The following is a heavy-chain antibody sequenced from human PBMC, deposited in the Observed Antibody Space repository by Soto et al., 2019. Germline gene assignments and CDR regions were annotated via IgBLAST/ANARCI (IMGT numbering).Heavy chain of an antibody. J-gene: IGHJ4*02. V-gene: IGHV3-23*01. CDR3: AKRGPGGIVVVISATTGDFDY. Sequence: EVQLLESGGGLVHPGGSPRLSCAASGFTFSGYAMNWVRQAPGKGLEWVSGISGSGGRTYYADSVKGRFTISRDNSKNTLYLQLNSLRAEDTAVYYCAKRGPGGIVVVISATTGDFDYWGQGTLVTVSS. CDR2: ISGSGGRT. CDR1: GFTFSGYA. D-gene: IGHD2-15*01.